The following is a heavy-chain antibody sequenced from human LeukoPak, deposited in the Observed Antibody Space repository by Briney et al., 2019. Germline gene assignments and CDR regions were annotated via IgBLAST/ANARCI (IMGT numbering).Heavy chain of an antibody. CDR2: MNPDSGNT. CDR1: GYTFTSYD. D-gene: IGHD3-9*01. CDR3: ARAMGGYFDWLRGLNYYYYMDV. J-gene: IGHJ6*03. Sequence: SVKVSCKASGYTFTSYDINWVRQATGQGLEWMGWMNPDSGNTGYAQKFQGRVTMTRNTSISTAYMELSSLRSEDTAVYYCARAMGGYFDWLRGLNYYYYMDVWGKGTTVTVSS. V-gene: IGHV1-8*01.